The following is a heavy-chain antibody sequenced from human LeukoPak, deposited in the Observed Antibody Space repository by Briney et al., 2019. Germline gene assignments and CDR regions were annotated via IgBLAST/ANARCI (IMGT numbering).Heavy chain of an antibody. CDR2: IRSSGSTI. Sequence: GGSLRLFCAASGFTFSDYYMSWIRQAPGKGLEWVSYIRSSGSTIYYADSVKGRFTISRDNAKNSLYLQMNSLRAEDTAVYYCARDANGDYGYWFDPWGQGTLVTVSS. CDR3: ARDANGDYGYWFDP. J-gene: IGHJ5*02. V-gene: IGHV3-11*04. CDR1: GFTFSDYY. D-gene: IGHD4-17*01.